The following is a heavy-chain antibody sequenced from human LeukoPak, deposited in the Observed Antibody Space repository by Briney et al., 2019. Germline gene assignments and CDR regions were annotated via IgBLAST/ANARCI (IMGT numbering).Heavy chain of an antibody. CDR2: ISAYNGNT. CDR3: ARVPQQDGYYYMDV. V-gene: IGHV1-18*01. J-gene: IGHJ6*03. CDR1: GYTFTSYG. Sequence: GASVKVSCKASGYTFTSYGISWVRQAPGQGLEWMGWISAYNGNTNYAQKLQGRVTMTTDTSTSTAYMELRSLRSDDTAVYYCARVPQQDGYYYMDVWGKGTTVTISS.